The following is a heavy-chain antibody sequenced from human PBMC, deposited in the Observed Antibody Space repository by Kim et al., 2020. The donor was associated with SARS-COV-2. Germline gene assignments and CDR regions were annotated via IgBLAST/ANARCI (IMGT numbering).Heavy chain of an antibody. CDR3: SLCYSILEKCRAFDI. CDR1: GFTFSSYA. J-gene: IGHJ3*02. CDR2: ISSNGGST. D-gene: IGHD4-4*01. Sequence: GGSLRLSCSASGFTFSSYAMHWVRQAPGKGLEYVSAISSNGGSTYYADSVKGRFTISRDNSKNTLFLQMSILRAEDTAVYYCSLCYSILEKCRAFDIWGQGTMTTVSS. V-gene: IGHV3-64D*06.